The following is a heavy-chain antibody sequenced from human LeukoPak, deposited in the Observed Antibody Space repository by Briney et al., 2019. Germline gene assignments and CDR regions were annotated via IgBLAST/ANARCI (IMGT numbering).Heavy chain of an antibody. CDR1: GFTFSDYY. CDR3: ATTGLLGDIP. J-gene: IGHJ5*02. D-gene: IGHD2-21*01. V-gene: IGHV3-11*01. Sequence: GGSLRLSCAASGFTFSDYYMSWIRQAPGKGLEWVSYISSSGSTIYYADSVKGRFTISRDNARKSVYLQMNSLRAEDTAVYYCATTGLLGDIPWGQGTLVTVSS. CDR2: ISSSGSTI.